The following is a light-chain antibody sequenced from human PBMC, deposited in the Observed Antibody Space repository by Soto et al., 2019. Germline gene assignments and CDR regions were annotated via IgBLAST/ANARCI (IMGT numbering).Light chain of an antibody. CDR3: QVWDSSTV. CDR2: RDT. J-gene: IGLJ1*01. V-gene: IGLV3-9*01. CDR1: NNGSKN. Sequence: SYELTQPLSVSVALGQTARITSGGNNNGSKNVHWYQQKPGQAPVLVIYRDTNRPSGIPERFSGSNSGNTATLTISRAQAGDEADYYCQVWDSSTVFGTGTKVTVL.